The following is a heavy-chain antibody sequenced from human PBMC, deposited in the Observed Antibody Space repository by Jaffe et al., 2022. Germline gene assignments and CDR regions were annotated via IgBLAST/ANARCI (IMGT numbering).Heavy chain of an antibody. J-gene: IGHJ3*02. CDR2: IRSKAYGGTT. D-gene: IGHD3-9*01. CDR3: TRENQAVDILTGYYWEIFNAFDI. V-gene: IGHV3-49*04. CDR1: GFTFGDYA. Sequence: EVQLVESGGGLVQPGRSLRLSCTASGFTFGDYAMSWVRQAPGKGLEWVGFIRSKAYGGTTEYAASVKGRFTISRDDSKSIAYLQMNSLKTEDTAVYYCTRENQAVDILTGYYWEIFNAFDIWGQGTMVTVSS.